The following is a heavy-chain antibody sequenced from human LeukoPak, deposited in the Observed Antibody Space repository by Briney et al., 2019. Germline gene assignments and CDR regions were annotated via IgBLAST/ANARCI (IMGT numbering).Heavy chain of an antibody. CDR3: AKPTSGSSHYFGY. J-gene: IGHJ4*02. D-gene: IGHD1-26*01. CDR1: GFTFDDYT. CDR2: ISWDGGST. Sequence: GGSLRLSCAASGFTFDDYTMHWVRQAPGKGLEWVSLISWDGGSTYYADSVKGRFTISRDNSKNSLYLQMNSLRTEDTALYYCAKPTSGSSHYFGYWGQGTLVTVSS. V-gene: IGHV3-43*01.